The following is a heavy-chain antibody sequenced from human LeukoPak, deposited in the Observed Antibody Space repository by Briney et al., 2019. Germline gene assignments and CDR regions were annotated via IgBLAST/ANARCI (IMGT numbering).Heavy chain of an antibody. CDR1: GGSFSGYY. CDR2: INHSGST. CDR3: AVYCSSTSCPGYGMDV. Sequence: SETLSLTCAVYGGSFSGYYWRWIRQPPGKGLEWIGEINHSGSTNYNPSLKSRVTISVDTSKNQFSLKLSSVTAADTAVYYCAVYCSSTSCPGYGMDVWGQGTTVTVSS. V-gene: IGHV4-34*01. J-gene: IGHJ6*02. D-gene: IGHD2-2*01.